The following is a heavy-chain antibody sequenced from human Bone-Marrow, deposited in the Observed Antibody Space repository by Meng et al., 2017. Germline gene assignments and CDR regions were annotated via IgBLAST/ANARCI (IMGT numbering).Heavy chain of an antibody. CDR2: INHSGST. CDR1: GGSFSDYY. CDR3: ARGPTTMAHDIDY. J-gene: IGHJ4*02. V-gene: IGHV4-34*01. D-gene: IGHD4-11*01. Sequence: GPDVFSPSGDLPISCVGSGGSFSDYYWSWIRQPPGKGLEWIGEINHSGSTNYNPSLESRATISVDTSQNNLSLKLSSVTAADSAVYYCARGPTTMAHDIDYWGQGTLVTVSS.